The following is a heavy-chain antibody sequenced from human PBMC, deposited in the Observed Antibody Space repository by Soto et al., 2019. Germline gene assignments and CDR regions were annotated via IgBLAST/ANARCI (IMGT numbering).Heavy chain of an antibody. D-gene: IGHD2-15*01. Sequence: QVQLVQSGAEVKKPGASVKVSCKASGYTFTNYPMHWVRQAPGQRLEWMGWINAGNGNTKYSQKFQGRVTITRDTSASTAYMDLSSLRSEDTAVYYCARGPGGPDGPGDYWGQGTLVTVSS. CDR1: GYTFTNYP. J-gene: IGHJ4*02. CDR3: ARGPGGPDGPGDY. V-gene: IGHV1-3*01. CDR2: INAGNGNT.